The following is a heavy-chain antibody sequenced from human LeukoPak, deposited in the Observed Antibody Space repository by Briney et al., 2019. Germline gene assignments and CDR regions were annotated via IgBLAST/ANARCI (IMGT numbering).Heavy chain of an antibody. J-gene: IGHJ5*02. D-gene: IGHD1-14*01. Sequence: SETLSLTCTVSGGSISSSIYYWGWIRQPPGKGLEWIGSIYYSGSTYYNPSFKSRVTISVDTSKNQFSPKLSSVTAADTAVYYCARDRKGPHPILYTQDLFDPWGQGTLVTVSS. CDR2: IYYSGST. CDR1: GGSISSSIYY. CDR3: ARDRKGPHPILYTQDLFDP. V-gene: IGHV4-39*02.